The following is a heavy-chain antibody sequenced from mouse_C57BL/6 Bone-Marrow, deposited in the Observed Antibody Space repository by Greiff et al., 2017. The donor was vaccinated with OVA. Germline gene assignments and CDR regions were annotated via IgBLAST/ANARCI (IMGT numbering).Heavy chain of an antibody. J-gene: IGHJ3*01. CDR2: INPYNGGT. D-gene: IGHD1-1*01. Sequence: VQLQQSGPVLVKPGASVKMSCKASGYTFTDYYMNWVKQSHGKSLEWIGVINPYNGGTSYNQKFKGKATLTVDKSSSTAYMELNSLTSEDSAVYYCARARFITTVGGFAYWGQGTLVTVSA. CDR3: ARARFITTVGGFAY. V-gene: IGHV1-19*01. CDR1: GYTFTDYY.